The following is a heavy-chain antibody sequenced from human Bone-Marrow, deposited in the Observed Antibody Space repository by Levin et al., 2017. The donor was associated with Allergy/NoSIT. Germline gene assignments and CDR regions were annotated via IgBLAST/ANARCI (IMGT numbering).Heavy chain of an antibody. CDR1: GFTFSNYL. D-gene: IGHD3-10*01. J-gene: IGHJ4*02. V-gene: IGHV3-23*01. CDR3: GRDRRNYSGRNNYHV. Sequence: GGSLRLSCAASGFTFSNYLMTWARQAPGKGLEWVSAIRGNGGSVYYADSMKGRFTISRDNSKNTLFLQMDRLRAEDTAVYYCGRDRRNYSGRNNYHVWGQGTLVTVSS. CDR2: IRGNGGSV.